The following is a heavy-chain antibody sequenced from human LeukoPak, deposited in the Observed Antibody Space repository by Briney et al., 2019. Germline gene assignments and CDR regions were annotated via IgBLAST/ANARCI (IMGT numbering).Heavy chain of an antibody. D-gene: IGHD6-19*01. J-gene: IGHJ3*02. CDR2: IWYDGSNK. Sequence: PGRSLRLSCAASGFTSSSYGMHWVRQAPGKGLEWVAVIWYDGSNKYYADSVKGRFTISRDNSKNTLYLQMNSLRAEDTAVYYCARDPGYSSGWYGAFDIWGQGTMVTVSS. CDR1: GFTSSSYG. V-gene: IGHV3-33*01. CDR3: ARDPGYSSGWYGAFDI.